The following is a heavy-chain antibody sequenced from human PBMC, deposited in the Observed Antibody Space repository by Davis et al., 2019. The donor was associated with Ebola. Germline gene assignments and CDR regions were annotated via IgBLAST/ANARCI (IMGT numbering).Heavy chain of an antibody. D-gene: IGHD1-14*01. Sequence: GGSLRLSCAASGFTFSSYGMHWVRQAPGKGLEWVAVISYDGSNKYYADSVKGRFTISRDNAQNSVYLQLNSLRVEDTAVYYCAIPHRSVPSSGGYWGQGTLVTVSS. V-gene: IGHV3-30*03. CDR1: GFTFSSYG. J-gene: IGHJ4*02. CDR3: AIPHRSVPSSGGY. CDR2: ISYDGSNK.